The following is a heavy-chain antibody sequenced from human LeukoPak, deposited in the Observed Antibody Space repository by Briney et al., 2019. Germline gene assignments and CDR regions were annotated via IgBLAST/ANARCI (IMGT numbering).Heavy chain of an antibody. CDR2: ISSSSSII. Sequence: PGGSLRLSCAASGFTFSSYSMNWVRQAPGKGLEWASYISSSSSIIYYADSVKGRFTISRDNAKNSLYLQMNSLRDEDTAVYYCAKSDTYRFDYWGQGTLVTVSS. CDR1: GFTFSSYS. V-gene: IGHV3-48*02. J-gene: IGHJ4*02. D-gene: IGHD2-21*02. CDR3: AKSDTYRFDY.